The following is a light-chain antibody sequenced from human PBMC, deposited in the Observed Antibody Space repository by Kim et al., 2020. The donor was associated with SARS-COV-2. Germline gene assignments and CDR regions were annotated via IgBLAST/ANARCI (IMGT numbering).Light chain of an antibody. CDR2: GNN. J-gene: IGLJ2*01. CDR1: SSN. Sequence: ELTQPPSASGTPGQRVSISCSGSSSNINWYQQLPGSAPKLLIYGNNRRPSGVPDRFSASKSGPSASLVISGLQSEDEGDYHCAAWYDSLYGPIFGGGT. CDR3: AAWYDSLYGPI. V-gene: IGLV1-44*01.